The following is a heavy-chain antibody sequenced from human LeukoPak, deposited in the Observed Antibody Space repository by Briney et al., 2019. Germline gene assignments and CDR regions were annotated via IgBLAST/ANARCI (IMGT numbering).Heavy chain of an antibody. D-gene: IGHD3-22*01. J-gene: IGHJ4*02. CDR3: ARASYYYDSSGYPGYYFDH. CDR1: EYTFTDYC. CDR2: INPNSGGT. V-gene: IGHV1-2*02. Sequence: AASVKVSCKASEYTFTDYCMHWVRQAPGQGLEWMGWINPNSGGTNYAQKFQGRVTMTRDTSISTAYMELSRLRSDDTAVYYCARASYYYDSSGYPGYYFDHWGQGTLVTVSS.